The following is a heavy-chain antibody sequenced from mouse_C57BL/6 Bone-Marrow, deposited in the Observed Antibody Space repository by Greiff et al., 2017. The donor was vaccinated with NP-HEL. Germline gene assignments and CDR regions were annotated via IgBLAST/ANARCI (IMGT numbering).Heavy chain of an antibody. CDR3: ARYYYGNYWYFDV. D-gene: IGHD2-1*01. CDR1: GYAFSSSW. V-gene: IGHV1-82*01. Sequence: VQLQQSGPELVKPGASVKISCKASGYAFSSSWMNWVKQRPGKGLEWIGRIYPGAGDTNYNGKFKGKATLTADKSSSTAYMQLSSLTSEDSAVYFCARYYYGNYWYFDVWGTGTTVTVSS. J-gene: IGHJ1*03. CDR2: IYPGAGDT.